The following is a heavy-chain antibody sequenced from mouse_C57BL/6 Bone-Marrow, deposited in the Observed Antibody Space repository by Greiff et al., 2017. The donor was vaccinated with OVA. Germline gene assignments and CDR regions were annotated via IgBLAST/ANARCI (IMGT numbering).Heavy chain of an antibody. CDR2: IDPENGDT. V-gene: IGHV14-4*01. CDR3: TTGYYYGSIYWYFDV. Sequence: VQLHQSGAELVRPGASVKLSCTASGFNIKDDYMHWVKQRPEQGLEWIGWIDPENGDTEYASKFQGKATITADTSSNTAYLQLSSLTSEDTAVYYCTTGYYYGSIYWYFDVWGTGTTVTVSS. J-gene: IGHJ1*03. D-gene: IGHD1-1*01. CDR1: GFNIKDDY.